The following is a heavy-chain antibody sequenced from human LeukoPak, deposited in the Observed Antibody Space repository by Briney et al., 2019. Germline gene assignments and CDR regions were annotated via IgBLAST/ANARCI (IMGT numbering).Heavy chain of an antibody. J-gene: IGHJ5*02. D-gene: IGHD3-10*01. CDR2: INPNSGGT. CDR1: GYIFTGYY. V-gene: IGHV1-2*02. Sequence: ASVKVSCKASGYIFTGYYMHWVRQAPGQGLEWMGWINPNSGGTNYAQKFQGRVTMTRDTSISTAYMELSRLRSDDTAVYYCARGGTMVRGVIDPWGQGTLVTVSS. CDR3: ARGGTMVRGVIDP.